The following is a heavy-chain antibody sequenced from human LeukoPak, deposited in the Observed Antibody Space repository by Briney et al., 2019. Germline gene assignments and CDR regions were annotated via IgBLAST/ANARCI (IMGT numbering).Heavy chain of an antibody. Sequence: GASVKVSYKASLGCFSSYAISCVRQAPGQGLEWMGGIIPIFGTANYAQKFQGRVTITTDESTSTAYMELSSLRSEDTAVYYCARDRKQWLVRLCAFDIWGQGTMVTVSS. CDR3: ARDRKQWLVRLCAFDI. D-gene: IGHD6-19*01. CDR2: IIPIFGTA. V-gene: IGHV1-69*05. J-gene: IGHJ3*02. CDR1: LGCFSSYA.